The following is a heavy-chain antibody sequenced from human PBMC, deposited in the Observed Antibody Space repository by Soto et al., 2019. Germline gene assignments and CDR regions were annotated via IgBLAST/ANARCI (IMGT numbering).Heavy chain of an antibody. CDR2: INPNSGGT. V-gene: IGHV1-2*04. CDR1: GYTFTGYY. CDR3: ARTGVVVVAATPLIDAFDI. D-gene: IGHD2-15*01. Sequence: GASVKVSCKASGYTFTGYYMHWVRQAPGQGLEWMGWINPNSGGTNYAQKFQGWVTMTRDTSISTAYMELSSLRSEDTAVYYCARTGVVVVAATPLIDAFDIWGQGTMVTVSS. J-gene: IGHJ3*02.